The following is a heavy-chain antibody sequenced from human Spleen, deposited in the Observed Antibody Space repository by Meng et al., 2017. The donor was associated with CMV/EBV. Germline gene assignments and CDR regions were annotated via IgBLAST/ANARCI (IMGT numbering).Heavy chain of an antibody. CDR1: GFTFSTYA. Sequence: GESLKISCAASGFTFSTYAMHWVRQAPGKGLEWVAVISYDGSNKYYADSVKGRFTISRDNSKNTLYLQMNSLRAEDTAVYYCANTSRLQHWGQGTTVTVSS. V-gene: IGHV3-30-3*01. CDR3: ANTSRLQH. J-gene: IGHJ6*02. CDR2: ISYDGSNK. D-gene: IGHD2-15*01.